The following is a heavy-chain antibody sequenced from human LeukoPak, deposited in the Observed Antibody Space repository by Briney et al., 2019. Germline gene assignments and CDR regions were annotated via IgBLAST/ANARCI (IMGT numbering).Heavy chain of an antibody. Sequence: PGRFLRLSCAASGFTFSSYGMHWVRQAPGKGLEWVAVIWYDGSNKYYADSVKGRFTISRDNSKNTLYLQMNSLRAEDTAVYYCARDSDYGDYDYWGQGTLVTVSS. CDR2: IWYDGSNK. D-gene: IGHD4-17*01. V-gene: IGHV3-33*01. CDR1: GFTFSSYG. CDR3: ARDSDYGDYDY. J-gene: IGHJ4*02.